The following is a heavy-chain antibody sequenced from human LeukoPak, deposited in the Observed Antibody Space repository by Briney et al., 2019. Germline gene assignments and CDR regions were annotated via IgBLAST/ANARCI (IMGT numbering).Heavy chain of an antibody. CDR3: AKSSPYYYDSSGYVDYFDY. V-gene: IGHV3-30*02. CDR2: IRYDGSNK. J-gene: IGHJ4*02. CDR1: GFTFSSYG. D-gene: IGHD3-22*01. Sequence: PGGSLRLSCAASGFTFSSYGMHWVRQAAGKGLEWVAFIRYDGSNKYYADSVKGRFTISRDNSKNTLYLQMNSLRAEDTAVYYCAKSSPYYYDSSGYVDYFDYWGQGTLVTVSS.